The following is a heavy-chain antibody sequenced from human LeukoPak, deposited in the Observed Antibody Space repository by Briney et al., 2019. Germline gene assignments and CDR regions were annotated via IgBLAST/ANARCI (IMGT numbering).Heavy chain of an antibody. CDR1: GGSISSSSYY. CDR3: ARVVASTSIDS. V-gene: IGHV4-39*07. CDR2: IYYSGST. J-gene: IGHJ4*02. Sequence: SETLSLTCTVSGGSISSSSYYWGWIRQPPGKGLEWIGSIYYSGSTYYNPSLKSRVTISVDTSKNQFSLKLTSVTAADTAVYYCARVVASTSIDSWGQGTLVTVSS. D-gene: IGHD2-15*01.